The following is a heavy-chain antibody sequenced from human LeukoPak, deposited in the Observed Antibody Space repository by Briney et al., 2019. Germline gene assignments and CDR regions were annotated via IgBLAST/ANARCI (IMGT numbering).Heavy chain of an antibody. CDR3: AELGITMIGGV. D-gene: IGHD3-10*02. Sequence: GGSLRLSCAASGFIFNNYAMNWIRQAPGKGLEWVSGISASGLVTYYADSVKGRFTISRDSSKNTLYLQMNSLRAEDTAVYYCAELGITMIGGVWGKGTTVTISS. V-gene: IGHV3-23*01. J-gene: IGHJ6*04. CDR2: ISASGLVT. CDR1: GFIFNNYA.